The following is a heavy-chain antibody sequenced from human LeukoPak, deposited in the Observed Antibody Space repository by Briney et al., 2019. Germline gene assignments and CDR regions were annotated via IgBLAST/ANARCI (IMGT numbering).Heavy chain of an antibody. Sequence: PGGSLRLSCAASGFTVSSNYMSWVRQAPGKGLEWVSAISGSGGSTYYADSVKGRFTISRDNSKNTLYLQMNSLRAEDTAVYYCASQGDLKYFQHWGQGTLVTVSS. J-gene: IGHJ1*01. CDR2: ISGSGGST. CDR3: ASQGDLKYFQH. V-gene: IGHV3-23*01. CDR1: GFTVSSNY. D-gene: IGHD1-26*01.